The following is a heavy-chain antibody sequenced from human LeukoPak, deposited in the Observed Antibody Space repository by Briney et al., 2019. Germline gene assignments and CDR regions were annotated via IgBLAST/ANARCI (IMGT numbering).Heavy chain of an antibody. Sequence: PGESLRLSCAASRFTFSNYWMSWVRQAPGKGLEWVASINQGGTEKHFVDSVKGRFTISRDNAQNSLYVQMNSLRAEDTAVYYCARLLFGGYSDYWGQGTLVTGSS. CDR3: ARLLFGGYSDY. CDR2: INQGGTEK. V-gene: IGHV3-7*01. D-gene: IGHD2-15*01. J-gene: IGHJ4*02. CDR1: RFTFSNYW.